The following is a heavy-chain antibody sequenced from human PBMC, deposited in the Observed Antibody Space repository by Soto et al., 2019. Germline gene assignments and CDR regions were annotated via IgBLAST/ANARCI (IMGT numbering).Heavy chain of an antibody. V-gene: IGHV4-30-4*08. J-gene: IGHJ3*01. CDR1: GAVVTSGENY. CDR3: VRDLAHGYTGNV. Sequence: SETLSLTCSVSGAVVTSGENYWSWVRQPPGKGLEWLGYIYDSGVTSYTPALKSRVTLSLDRPNNQVSLKLRSVTAADTAVYFCVRDLAHGYTGNVWGHGXLVTV. D-gene: IGHD5-18*01. CDR2: IYDSGVT.